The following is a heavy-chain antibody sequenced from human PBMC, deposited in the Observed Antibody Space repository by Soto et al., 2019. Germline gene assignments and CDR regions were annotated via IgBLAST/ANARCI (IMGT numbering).Heavy chain of an antibody. D-gene: IGHD3-10*01. CDR3: AREPISTPRGVTQVDP. Sequence: PSLNYNGPGGHLIRRCFYWSWMRPHPGKGPEWIGYIYNSGTTFYNPSLGSRVTMSLDAAKNHFSLELRSVTVADTAVYYCAREPISTPRGVTQVDPWGQGTQVTVSS. V-gene: IGHV4-31*03. J-gene: IGHJ5*02. CDR2: IYNSGTT. CDR1: GGHLIRRCFY.